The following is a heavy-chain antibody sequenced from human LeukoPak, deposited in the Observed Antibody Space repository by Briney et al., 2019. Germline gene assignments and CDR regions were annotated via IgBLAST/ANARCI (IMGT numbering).Heavy chain of an antibody. V-gene: IGHV3-30*18. CDR3: AKDLGYCGVGSCTTIDY. CDR2: ISYDGGKK. Sequence: GGSLRLSCAASGFTFSSHDMHWVRQAPGKGLEWVAIISYDGGKKDYADSVKGRFTISRDNSKNTLYLQMNSLRAEDTAVYYCAKDLGYCGVGSCTTIDYWGQGTLVTVSS. CDR1: GFTFSSHD. D-gene: IGHD2-15*01. J-gene: IGHJ4*02.